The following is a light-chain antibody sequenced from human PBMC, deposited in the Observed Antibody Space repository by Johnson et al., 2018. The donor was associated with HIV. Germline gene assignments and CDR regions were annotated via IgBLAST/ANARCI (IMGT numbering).Light chain of an antibody. CDR3: VTWDNSLNTGGV. Sequence: QSVLTQPPSVSAAPGQKVTISCSGSSSNIGNNYVSWYQQLPGTAPKLLISDNNKRPSGLPDRFSGSKSGTSATLCITGLQPGDEADYYCVTWDNSLNTGGVFGAGTKVTVL. CDR2: DNN. CDR1: SSNIGNNY. V-gene: IGLV1-51*01. J-gene: IGLJ1*01.